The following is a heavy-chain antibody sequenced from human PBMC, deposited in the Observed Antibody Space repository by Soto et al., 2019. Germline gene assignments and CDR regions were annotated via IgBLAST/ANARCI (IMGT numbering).Heavy chain of an antibody. V-gene: IGHV3-43*01. Sequence: GGSLRLSCAASGFTFDDYTMHWVRQAPGKGLEWVSLISWDGGSTYYADSVKGRFTISRDNSKNSLYLQMNSLRTEDTALYYCAKCLAAAGPLYYYYGMDVWGQGTTVTVSS. CDR1: GFTFDDYT. CDR2: ISWDGGST. J-gene: IGHJ6*02. CDR3: AKCLAAAGPLYYYYGMDV. D-gene: IGHD6-13*01.